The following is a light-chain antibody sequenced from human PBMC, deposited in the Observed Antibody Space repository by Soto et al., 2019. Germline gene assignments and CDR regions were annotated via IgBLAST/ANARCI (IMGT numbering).Light chain of an antibody. CDR2: DVS. V-gene: IGLV2-14*01. CDR1: SSDVGSFDS. J-gene: IGLJ1*01. CDR3: SSCTTSSTLV. Sequence: QSALTQPASVSGSPGQPITISCTGTSSDVGSFDSVAWYQHNPGKAPKLLIYDVSNRPSGVSSRFSGSKSGNTASLSISGLQTEDEANYYFSSCTTSSTLVVGTGTKVTVL.